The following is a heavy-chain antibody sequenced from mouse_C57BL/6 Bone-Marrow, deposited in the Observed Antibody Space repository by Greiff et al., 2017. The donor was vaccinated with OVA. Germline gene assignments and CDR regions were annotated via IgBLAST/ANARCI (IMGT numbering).Heavy chain of an antibody. V-gene: IGHV1-5*01. D-gene: IGHD1-1*01. CDR2: IYPGNSDT. Sequence: EVQLQQSGTVLARPGASVKMSCKTSGYTFTSYWMHWVKQRPGQGLEWIGAIYPGNSDTSYNQKFKGKAKLTAVTSASTAYMELSSLTNEDSAVYYCTRPLLITTVVATRDYWGQGTTLTVSS. CDR1: GYTFTSYW. CDR3: TRPLLITTVVATRDY. J-gene: IGHJ2*01.